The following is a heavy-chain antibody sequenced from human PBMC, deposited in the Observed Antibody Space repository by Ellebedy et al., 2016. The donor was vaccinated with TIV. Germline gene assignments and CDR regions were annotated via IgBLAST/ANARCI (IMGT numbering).Heavy chain of an antibody. CDR2: IVGGSGNT. V-gene: IGHV1-58*01. Sequence: AASVKVSCKASGFTFPGTAVQWVRQARGQRLEWIGWIVGGSGNTNYAESFQDRVSLTRDLSTGTAYMELSSLRSEDTAVYYCVAPISPRPPYYYYYYDLDVWGQGTTVTVSS. D-gene: IGHD6-6*01. CDR3: VAPISPRPPYYYYYYDLDV. CDR1: GFTFPGTA. J-gene: IGHJ6*02.